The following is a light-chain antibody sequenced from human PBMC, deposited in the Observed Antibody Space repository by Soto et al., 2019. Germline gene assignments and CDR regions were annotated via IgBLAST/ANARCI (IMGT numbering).Light chain of an antibody. CDR3: LLSYSTPRT. Sequence: DIQMTQSPSSLSASVGDRVTITCRASQSISDHLNWYQQKPGEAPNLLIYAASSLQSGVPSRFSGSGSGTHFTLTISSLQPEDFATYYCLLSYSTPRTFGQGTKVEIK. V-gene: IGKV1-39*01. CDR2: AAS. J-gene: IGKJ1*01. CDR1: QSISDH.